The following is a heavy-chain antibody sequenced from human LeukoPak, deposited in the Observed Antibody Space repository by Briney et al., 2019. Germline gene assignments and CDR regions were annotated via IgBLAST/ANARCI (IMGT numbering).Heavy chain of an antibody. CDR2: ITTSTGNP. Sequence: ASVTVSCKASGYIFTNYAINWMRQAPGQGLEWMGWITTSTGNPTYAQGFTGRFVFSSDTSVSTAYLQISSLRAEDTAVYYCARDPYAPPSSDLQRFDSWGQGTLVTVSS. CDR1: GYIFTNYA. V-gene: IGHV7-4-1*02. CDR3: ARDPYAPPSSDLQRFDS. D-gene: IGHD6-19*01. J-gene: IGHJ5*01.